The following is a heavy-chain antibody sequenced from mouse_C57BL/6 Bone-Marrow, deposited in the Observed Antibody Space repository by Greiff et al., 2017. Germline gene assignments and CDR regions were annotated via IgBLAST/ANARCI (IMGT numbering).Heavy chain of an antibody. V-gene: IGHV1-26*01. J-gene: IGHJ3*01. CDR3: ARDYGSSYKWFAY. D-gene: IGHD1-1*01. Sequence: VQLQQSGPELVKPGASVKISCKASGYTFTDYYMNWVKQSHGKSLEWIGDINPNNGGTSYNQKFKGKATLTVDKSSSTAYMELRSLTSEDSAVYYCARDYGSSYKWFAYWGQGTLVTVSA. CDR1: GYTFTDYY. CDR2: INPNNGGT.